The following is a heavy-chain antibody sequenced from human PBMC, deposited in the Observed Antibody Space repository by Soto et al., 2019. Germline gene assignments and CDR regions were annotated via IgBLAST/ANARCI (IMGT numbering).Heavy chain of an antibody. Sequence: PGGSLRLSCAASGFTVSSNYMSWVRQAPGKGLEWVSVIYSGGSTYYADSVKGRFTISRDNSKNTLYLQMNSLRAEDTAVYYCARVWADYDFWSGYPWYFDYWGQGTLVTVSS. CDR1: GFTVSSNY. CDR3: ARVWADYDFWSGYPWYFDY. V-gene: IGHV3-53*01. CDR2: IYSGGST. J-gene: IGHJ4*02. D-gene: IGHD3-3*01.